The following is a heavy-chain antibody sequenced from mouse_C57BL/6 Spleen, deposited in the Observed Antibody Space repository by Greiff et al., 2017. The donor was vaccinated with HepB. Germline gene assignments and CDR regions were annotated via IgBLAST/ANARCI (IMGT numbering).Heavy chain of an antibody. CDR1: GYTFTSYW. J-gene: IGHJ2*01. CDR2: IHPSDSDT. V-gene: IGHV1-74*01. Sequence: VQLQQSGADLVKPGASVKVSCKASGYTFTSYWMHWVKQRPGQGLEWIGRIHPSDSDTNYNQKFKGKATLTVDKSSGTAYMQRSSLTSGVSAVFYCAIDDGYAYYVDYWGQGTTLTVAS. D-gene: IGHD2-3*01. CDR3: AIDDGYAYYVDY.